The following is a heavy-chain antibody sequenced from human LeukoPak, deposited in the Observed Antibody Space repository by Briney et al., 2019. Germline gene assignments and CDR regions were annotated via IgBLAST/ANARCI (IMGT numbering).Heavy chain of an antibody. CDR1: GFPFSAYW. D-gene: IGHD1/OR15-1a*01. V-gene: IGHV3-74*01. Sequence: GGSLRLSCAASGFPFSAYWMHWARQVPGKGLVWVSCINGDGSNIQYADSVKGRFTTSRDNAKNMMYLQMNSLRVEDTAIYYCARDPRNKGFDSWGQGTLVTVSA. CDR2: INGDGSNI. J-gene: IGHJ5*01. CDR3: ARDPRNKGFDS.